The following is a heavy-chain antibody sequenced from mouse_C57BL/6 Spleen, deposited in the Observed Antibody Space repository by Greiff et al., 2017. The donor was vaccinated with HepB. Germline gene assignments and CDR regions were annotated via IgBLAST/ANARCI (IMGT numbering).Heavy chain of an antibody. CDR3: ARERTDAMDY. V-gene: IGHV5-16*01. J-gene: IGHJ4*01. Sequence: EVKVVESEGGLVQPGSSMKLSCTASGFTFSDYYMAWVRQVPEKGLEWVANINYDGSSTYYLDSLKSRFIISRDNAKNILYLQMSSLKSEDTATYYCARERTDAMDYWGQGTSVTVSS. CDR1: GFTFSDYY. CDR2: INYDGSST. D-gene: IGHD4-1*01.